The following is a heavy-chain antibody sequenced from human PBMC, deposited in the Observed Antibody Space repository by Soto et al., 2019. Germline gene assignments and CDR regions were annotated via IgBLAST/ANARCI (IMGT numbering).Heavy chain of an antibody. D-gene: IGHD6-19*01. V-gene: IGHV1-69*13. CDR3: ARQNGYSSGWGFDY. J-gene: IGHJ4*02. Sequence: SVKVSCKASGGTFSSYAISWVRQAPGQGLEWMVGIIPTFGTANYAQKFQGRVTITADESTSTAYMELSSLRSEDTAVYYCARQNGYSSGWGFDYWGQGTLVTVSS. CDR2: IIPTFGTA. CDR1: GGTFSSYA.